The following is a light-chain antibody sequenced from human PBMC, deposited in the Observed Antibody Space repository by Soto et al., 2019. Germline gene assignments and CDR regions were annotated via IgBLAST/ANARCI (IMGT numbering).Light chain of an antibody. Sequence: DIVMTQSPDSLAVSLGERATINCKSSQSVLHSSNNKNYLTWYQQKPGQPPKLLIYWASTRESGVPDRFSGSGSGTDFTLTISSLQAEDVAVYYCQQYYSTPYTFGQGTKVEIK. V-gene: IGKV4-1*01. J-gene: IGKJ2*01. CDR2: WAS. CDR3: QQYYSTPYT. CDR1: QSVLHSSNNKNY.